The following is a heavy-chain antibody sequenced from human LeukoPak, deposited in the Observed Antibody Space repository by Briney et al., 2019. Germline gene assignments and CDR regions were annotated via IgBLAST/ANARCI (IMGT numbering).Heavy chain of an antibody. CDR1: GFTFSNAL. D-gene: IGHD3-3*01. V-gene: IGHV3-15*01. J-gene: IGHJ4*02. CDR3: TTADGGYDFWRADYFDY. Sequence: PGGSLRLSCAASGFTFSNALMSWVRQAPGKGLEGVGRIKDKTDGGTTDYAAPVKGRFTISRDDSKNTLYLQMNSLKTEDTAVYYCTTADGGYDFWRADYFDYWGQGTLVTVSS. CDR2: IKDKTDGGTT.